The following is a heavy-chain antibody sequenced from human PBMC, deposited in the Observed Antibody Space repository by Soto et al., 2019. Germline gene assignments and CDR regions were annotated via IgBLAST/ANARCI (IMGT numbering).Heavy chain of an antibody. CDR3: ARDKDRLQLGGNYYYMLDV. Sequence: QVQLEQSGAEVKKPGSSVKVSCKASGGTFSNSAISWVRQAPGQGLEWLGGIMPIFRTPDYAQKFQGRVTITADKSSSTAYMELSGLRYDDTAIYYCARDKDRLQLGGNYYYMLDVWGQGTTVTVSS. CDR1: GGTFSNSA. J-gene: IGHJ6*02. D-gene: IGHD1-26*01. V-gene: IGHV1-69*14. CDR2: IMPIFRTP.